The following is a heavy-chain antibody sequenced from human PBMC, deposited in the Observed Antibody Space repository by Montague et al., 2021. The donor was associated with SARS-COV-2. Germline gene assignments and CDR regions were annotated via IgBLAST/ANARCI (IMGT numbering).Heavy chain of an antibody. CDR2: ISATSRTI. V-gene: IGHV3-48*04. Sequence: SLRLSCAASRFTFSDYGINWVRQAPGMGLEWFSYISATSRTIYYADSVKGRFTVSRDNAKNSLYLQMNSLRAEDTALYYCVRDPATGMDVWGLGTMVTVSS. CDR1: RFTFSDYG. CDR3: VRDPATGMDV. J-gene: IGHJ6*02.